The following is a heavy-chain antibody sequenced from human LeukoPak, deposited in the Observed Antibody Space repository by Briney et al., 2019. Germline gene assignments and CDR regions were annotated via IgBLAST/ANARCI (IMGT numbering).Heavy chain of an antibody. CDR1: GFTFSSYA. CDR3: AKVRTTKRLTEFDY. CDR2: ISGSGGST. D-gene: IGHD1-7*01. J-gene: IGHJ4*02. Sequence: AGGSLRLSCAASGFTFSSYAMSWVRQAPGKGLEGVSAISGSGGSTYYADSVKGRFTISRDNSKKTLYLQMNSLRAEDTAVYYCAKVRTTKRLTEFDYWGQGTLVTVSS. V-gene: IGHV3-23*01.